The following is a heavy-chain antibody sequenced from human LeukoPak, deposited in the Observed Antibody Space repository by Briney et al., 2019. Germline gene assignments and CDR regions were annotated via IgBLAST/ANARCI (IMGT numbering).Heavy chain of an antibody. J-gene: IGHJ5*02. D-gene: IGHD3/OR15-3a*01. V-gene: IGHV3-21*01. CDR2: ASGRGTYT. CDR1: GFTFTSYG. CDR3: ARDRAANQDWVEFDP. Sequence: PGGSLRLSCVASGFTFTSYGMNWVRQSPGKGLEWVSSASGRGTYTYYADFARGRFAISREESENTLYLQMNSLRVEDTAVYFCARDRAANQDWVEFDPWGQGTPVIVSS.